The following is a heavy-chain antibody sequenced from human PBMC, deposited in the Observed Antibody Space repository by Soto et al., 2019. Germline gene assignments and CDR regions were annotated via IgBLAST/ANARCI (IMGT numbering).Heavy chain of an antibody. CDR2: IYYDGRT. V-gene: IGHV4-31*03. J-gene: IGHJ4*02. Sequence: QLHLQESGPGLVKPSQTLSLTCTVSGGSISSHSNYWSWIRQHPGKGLEWIGYIYYDGRTYFNPSLQGRLSMSVDTSENQFSLKLSSLTAADTAVYFCARGNPIFDSSGLAFDYWGPGTLVTVSS. D-gene: IGHD3-22*01. CDR3: ARGNPIFDSSGLAFDY. CDR1: GGSISSHSNY.